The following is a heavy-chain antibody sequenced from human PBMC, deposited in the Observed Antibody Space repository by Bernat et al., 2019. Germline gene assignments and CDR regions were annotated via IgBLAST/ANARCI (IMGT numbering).Heavy chain of an antibody. CDR1: GFTVSSNH. CDR3: ARFQLGHDSFDI. V-gene: IGHV3-53*02. CDR2: IYSGGNT. D-gene: IGHD1-1*01. J-gene: IGHJ3*02. Sequence: EVQLVETGGGLIQPGGSLRLSCAASGFTVSSNHMSWVRQAPGKGLEWVSVIYSGGNTYYADSVRGRFTISRDTSNNTLYLQMNTLRAEDTAVYYCARFQLGHDSFDIWGQGTMVTVSS.